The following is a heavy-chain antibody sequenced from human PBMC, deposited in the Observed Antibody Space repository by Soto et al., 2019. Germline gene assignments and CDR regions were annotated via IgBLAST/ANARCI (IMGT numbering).Heavy chain of an antibody. J-gene: IGHJ4*02. CDR1: GFTFSSYA. D-gene: IGHD5-12*01. Sequence: EVQLLESGGGLVQPGGSLRLSCAASGFTFSSYAMTWVRQAPGKGLEWVSVTSGSAISTYYADSVKGRFTISRDNSKNTLYLQMNSLRAEDTALYYCAKIRAQMATIGSFDYWGQGTLVTVSS. V-gene: IGHV3-23*01. CDR2: TSGSAIST. CDR3: AKIRAQMATIGSFDY.